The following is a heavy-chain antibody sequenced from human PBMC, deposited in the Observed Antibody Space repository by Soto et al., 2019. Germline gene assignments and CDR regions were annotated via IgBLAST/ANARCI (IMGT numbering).Heavy chain of an antibody. CDR2: TYYRSKWYN. Sequence: SQTLSLTCAISGDSVSTNSAAWNWIRQSPSRGLEWLGRTYYRSKWYNDYAVSVKSRITINPDTSKNQFSLQLNSVTPEDTAVYYCARDLGIAAAGTVGLDYWGQGTLVTVSS. D-gene: IGHD6-13*01. CDR1: GDSVSTNSAA. CDR3: ARDLGIAAAGTVGLDY. V-gene: IGHV6-1*01. J-gene: IGHJ4*02.